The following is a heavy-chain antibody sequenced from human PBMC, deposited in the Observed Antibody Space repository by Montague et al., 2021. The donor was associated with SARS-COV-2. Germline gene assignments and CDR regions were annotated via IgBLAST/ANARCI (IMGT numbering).Heavy chain of an antibody. CDR1: GGSINSGGYY. V-gene: IGHV4-31*03. D-gene: IGHD6-19*01. J-gene: IGHJ3*02. Sequence: TLSLTCTVSGGSINSGGYYWSWNRQHPGKGLEWIGYIYYSGSTYYNPSLKSRLTISVDTSKNQFSLKLSSVTAADTAVYYCARVHFVSSGWYPDAFDIGGQGTMVTVSS. CDR2: IYYSGST. CDR3: ARVHFVSSGWYPDAFDI.